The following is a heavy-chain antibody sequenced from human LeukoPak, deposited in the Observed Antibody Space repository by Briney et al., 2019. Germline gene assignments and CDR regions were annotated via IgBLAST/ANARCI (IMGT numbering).Heavy chain of an antibody. J-gene: IGHJ4*02. V-gene: IGHV3-23*01. CDR2: ISGSGGST. CDR1: GFTFSSYA. D-gene: IGHD3-9*01. CDR3: AKISSLRYFDWLFDY. Sequence: PGGSLRLSCAASGFTFSSYAMSWVRLAPGKGLEWVSAISGSGGSTYYADSVKGRFTISRDNSKNTLYLQMNSLRAEDTAVYYCAKISSLRYFDWLFDYWGQGTLVTVSS.